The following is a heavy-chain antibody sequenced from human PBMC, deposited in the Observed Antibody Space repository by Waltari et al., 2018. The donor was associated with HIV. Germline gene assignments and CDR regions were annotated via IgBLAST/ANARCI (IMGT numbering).Heavy chain of an antibody. CDR3: ARDGGSPPNRWFDP. D-gene: IGHD1-26*01. Sequence: VHLVASGGGLVKRGGSLRLSRAASGFSFSSSSMNWVRQAPGKGLEWVSSIRSSSNFIYYADSVKGRFTISRDNAKNSLYLQMNSLRAEDTAVYYCARDGGSPPNRWFDPWGQGTLVTVSS. J-gene: IGHJ5*02. CDR2: IRSSSNFI. CDR1: GFSFSSSS. V-gene: IGHV3-21*01.